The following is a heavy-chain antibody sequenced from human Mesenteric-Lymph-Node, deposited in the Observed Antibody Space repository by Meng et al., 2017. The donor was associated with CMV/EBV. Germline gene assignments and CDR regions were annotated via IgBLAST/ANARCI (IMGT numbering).Heavy chain of an antibody. CDR2: VSHSGST. Sequence: SETLSLTCTVHGGSFSAYYWGWIRQPPGKGLEWIGDVSHSGSTNYNPSLKSRVTMSVDTSKNQFSLNLSSVTAADTAVYYCARGVMPARSSMIDYWGQGTLVTVSS. CDR1: GGSFSAYY. D-gene: IGHD2-2*01. CDR3: ARGVMPARSSMIDY. V-gene: IGHV4-34*01. J-gene: IGHJ4*02.